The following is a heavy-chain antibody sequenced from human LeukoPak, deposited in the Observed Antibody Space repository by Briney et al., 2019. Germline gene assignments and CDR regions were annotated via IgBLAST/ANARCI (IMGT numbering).Heavy chain of an antibody. V-gene: IGHV4-34*01. Sequence: SETLSLTCAVYGGSFSGYYWSWIRQPPGKGLEWIGEINHSGSTNYNPSLKSRVTISVDMSKNQFSLKLSSVTAADTAVYYCARVGSSWSYNWFDPWGQGTLVTVSS. D-gene: IGHD6-13*01. J-gene: IGHJ5*02. CDR2: INHSGST. CDR1: GGSFSGYY. CDR3: ARVGSSWSYNWFDP.